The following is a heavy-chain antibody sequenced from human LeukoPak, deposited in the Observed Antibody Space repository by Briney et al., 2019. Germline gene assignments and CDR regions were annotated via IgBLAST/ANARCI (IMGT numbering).Heavy chain of an antibody. V-gene: IGHV3-21*01. CDR3: ARVPLDSSGYYTWYFDL. CDR1: GFIFSSYS. J-gene: IGHJ2*01. D-gene: IGHD3-22*01. Sequence: GGSLRLSCAASGFIFSSYSMNWVRQAPGKGLEWVSSISSSSSYIYYADSVKGRFTISRDNAKNSLYLQMNSLRAEDTAVYYCARVPLDSSGYYTWYFDLWGRGTLVTVSS. CDR2: ISSSSSYI.